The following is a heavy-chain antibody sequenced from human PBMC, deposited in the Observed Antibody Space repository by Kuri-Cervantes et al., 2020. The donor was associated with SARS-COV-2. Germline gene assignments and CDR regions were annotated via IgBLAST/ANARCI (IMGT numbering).Heavy chain of an antibody. Sequence: ASVKVSCKASGYTFTSYYMHWVRQAPGQGLEWMGIINPSGGSTSYAQKFQGRVTMTRDTSTSTVYMELSSLRSEDTAVYYCARVSITGTLGYYYYGMDVWGQGTTVTVSS. V-gene: IGHV1-46*01. J-gene: IGHJ6*02. CDR1: GYTFTSYY. CDR3: ARVSITGTLGYYYYGMDV. CDR2: INPSGGST. D-gene: IGHD1-7*01.